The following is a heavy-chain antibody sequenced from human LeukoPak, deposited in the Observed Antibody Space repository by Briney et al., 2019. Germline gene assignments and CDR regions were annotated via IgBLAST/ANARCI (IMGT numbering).Heavy chain of an antibody. V-gene: IGHV5-51*01. CDR2: IYPGDSDT. J-gene: IGHJ6*02. CDR3: ARQGAPAAMDPYYYYGLDV. Sequence: GESLKISCKGSGYSFTSYWIGWVRQMPGKGLEWMGIIYPGDSDTRYSPSFQGQVTISADKSISTAYLQWSSLKASDTAMYYCARQGAPAAMDPYYYYGLDVWGQGTTVTVSS. D-gene: IGHD2-2*01. CDR1: GYSFTSYW.